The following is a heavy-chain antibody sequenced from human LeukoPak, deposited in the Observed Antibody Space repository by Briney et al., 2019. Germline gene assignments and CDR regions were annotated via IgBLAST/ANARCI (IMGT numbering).Heavy chain of an antibody. J-gene: IGHJ4*02. D-gene: IGHD5-24*01. Sequence: PSETLSLTCTVSGGSISSYSWSWIRQPPGKGLEWLGYIYYSGSTNYNPSLKSRVTISVDTSKNQFSLKLSSVTAADTAVYYCARDGRDGYNRFDYWGQGTLVTVSS. CDR2: IYYSGST. V-gene: IGHV4-59*01. CDR1: GGSISSYS. CDR3: ARDGRDGYNRFDY.